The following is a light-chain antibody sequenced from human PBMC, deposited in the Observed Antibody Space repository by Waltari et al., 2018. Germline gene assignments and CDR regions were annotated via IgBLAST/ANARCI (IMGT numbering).Light chain of an antibody. Sequence: DIVMTQSPGSLAVSLGERATINCRSSQSVLYTSNNKNYLAWYQQKPGQPPKLLIYWASTRESGVPDRFSGSGSGADFTLTITNLQAVDVAVYYCQQYYTTPPTFGRGTKVEAK. CDR1: QSVLYTSNNKNY. J-gene: IGKJ1*01. CDR3: QQYYTTPPT. V-gene: IGKV4-1*01. CDR2: WAS.